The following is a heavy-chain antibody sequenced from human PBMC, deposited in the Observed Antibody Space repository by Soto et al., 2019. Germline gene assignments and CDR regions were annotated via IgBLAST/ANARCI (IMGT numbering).Heavy chain of an antibody. Sequence: GGSLRLSCAASGFTFSSYGMHWVRQAPGKGLEWVAVIWYDGSNKYYADSVKGRFTISRDNSKNTLYLQMNSLRAEDTAVHYCARDPESYSGFDMYYFDYWGQGTLVTVSS. V-gene: IGHV3-33*01. CDR2: IWYDGSNK. CDR1: GFTFSSYG. D-gene: IGHD5-12*01. CDR3: ARDPESYSGFDMYYFDY. J-gene: IGHJ4*02.